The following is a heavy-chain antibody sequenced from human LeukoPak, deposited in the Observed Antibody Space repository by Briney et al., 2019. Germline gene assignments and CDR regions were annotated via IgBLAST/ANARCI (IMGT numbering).Heavy chain of an antibody. CDR1: GGSISSYY. CDR3: ARAHYGSGSYNWFDP. CDR2: IYYSGST. Sequence: SSETLSLTCTVSGGSISSYYWSWIRQPPGKGLEWIGYIYYSGSTNYNPSLKSRVTISLYTYKNQFSLKLSSVTAADTAVYYCARAHYGSGSYNWFDPWGQGTLVTVSS. J-gene: IGHJ5*02. V-gene: IGHV4-59*01. D-gene: IGHD3-10*01.